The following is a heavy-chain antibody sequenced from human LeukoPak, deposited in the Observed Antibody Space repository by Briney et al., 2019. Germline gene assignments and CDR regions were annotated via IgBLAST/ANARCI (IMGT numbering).Heavy chain of an antibody. Sequence: QTLSLTCAISGDTVSSNSAAWDWSRQAPARGREWLVRTYYRSKWYNEYAVSVKSRITINPDTSKTQFSLQLNSVTPEDTAVYYCARGFEAAGAALGWFDRWGQGTLVTVSS. CDR3: ARGFEAAGAALGWFDR. J-gene: IGHJ5*02. V-gene: IGHV6-1*01. D-gene: IGHD6-25*01. CDR1: GDTVSSNSAA. CDR2: TYYRSKWYN.